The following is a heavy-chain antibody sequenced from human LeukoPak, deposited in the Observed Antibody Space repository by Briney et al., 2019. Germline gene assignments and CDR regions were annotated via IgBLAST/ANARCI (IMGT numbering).Heavy chain of an antibody. J-gene: IGHJ4*02. CDR2: IYYSGST. V-gene: IGHV4-31*01. CDR1: GGSISSGGYY. D-gene: IGHD4-17*01. CDR3: AREDHGDYVRY. Sequence: SETLSLTCTVSGGSISSGGYYWSWIRQHPGKGLEWIGYIYYSGSTYYNPSLKSQVTMSVDTSKNQFSLKLSSVTAADTAVYYCAREDHGDYVRYWGQGTLVTVSS.